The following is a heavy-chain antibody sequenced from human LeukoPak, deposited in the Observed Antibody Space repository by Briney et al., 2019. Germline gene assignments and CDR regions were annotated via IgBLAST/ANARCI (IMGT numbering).Heavy chain of an antibody. CDR2: ISWDGGST. CDR3: ARDVDFWSGYYPIGAFDI. CDR1: GFTFDDYA. Sequence: GGSLRLSCAASGFTFDDYAMHWVRQAPGKGLEWVSLISWDGGSTYYADSVKGRFTISRDNAKNSLYLQMNSLRAEDTAVYYCARDVDFWSGYYPIGAFDIWGQGTMVSVSS. J-gene: IGHJ3*02. D-gene: IGHD3-3*01. V-gene: IGHV3-43D*03.